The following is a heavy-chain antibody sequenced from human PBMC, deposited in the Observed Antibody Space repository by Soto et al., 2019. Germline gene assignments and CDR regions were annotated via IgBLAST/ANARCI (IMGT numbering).Heavy chain of an antibody. CDR2: ISYDGSDK. CDR1: GFTFSSYG. D-gene: IGHD2-15*01. CDR3: AKGVVVASTIFQH. Sequence: QVQLAESGGGVVQPGRSLRLSCAASGFTFSSYGMHWVRQAPGKGLEWVAVISYDGSDKYYADSVKGRFTISRDKSNNTLNLQMDSMRAENTAVYYWAKGVVVASTIFQHWGQGTLVTVSS. J-gene: IGHJ1*01. V-gene: IGHV3-30*18.